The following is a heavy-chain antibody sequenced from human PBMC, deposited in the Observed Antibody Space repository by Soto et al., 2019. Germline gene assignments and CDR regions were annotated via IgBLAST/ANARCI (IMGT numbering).Heavy chain of an antibody. D-gene: IGHD3-3*01. CDR2: ISSSSSTI. V-gene: IGHV3-48*02. J-gene: IGHJ5*02. Sequence: PGGSLRLSCAASGFTFSSYSMNWVRQAPGKGLEWVSYISSSSSTIYYADSVKGRFTISRDNAKNSLYLQMNSLRDEDTAVYYCAREYYDFWSGPIDWFDPWGQGTLVTVSS. CDR1: GFTFSSYS. CDR3: AREYYDFWSGPIDWFDP.